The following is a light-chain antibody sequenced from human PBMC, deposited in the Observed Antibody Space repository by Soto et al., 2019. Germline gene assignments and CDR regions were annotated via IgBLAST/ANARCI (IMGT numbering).Light chain of an antibody. CDR3: QQYGSSPPWT. CDR1: QSVSFSY. J-gene: IGKJ1*01. CDR2: GAS. Sequence: EIVLTQSPGTLSLSPGERATLSCRASQSVSFSYLAWYHQKPGQAPRLLIYGASSRATGIPDRFSGSGSGTDFTLTISRLEPEDFAVYYCQQYGSSPPWTFGQGTKVEIK. V-gene: IGKV3-20*01.